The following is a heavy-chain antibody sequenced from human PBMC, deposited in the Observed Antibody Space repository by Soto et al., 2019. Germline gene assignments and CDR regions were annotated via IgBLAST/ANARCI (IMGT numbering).Heavy chain of an antibody. D-gene: IGHD6-13*01. CDR1: GGSISSSSYY. Sequence: QLQLQESGPGLVKPSETLSLTCTVSGGSISSSSYYWGWIRQPPGKGLEWIGRIYYSGSTYYNPSLKSRVTISVDTSKNQFSLKLSSVTAADTAVYYCARQRSSSWYLVNMEHKSPPIDYWGQGTLVTVSS. CDR2: IYYSGST. J-gene: IGHJ4*02. V-gene: IGHV4-39*01. CDR3: ARQRSSSWYLVNMEHKSPPIDY.